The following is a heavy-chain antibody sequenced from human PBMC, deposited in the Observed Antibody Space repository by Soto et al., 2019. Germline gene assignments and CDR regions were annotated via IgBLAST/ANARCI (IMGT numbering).Heavy chain of an antibody. V-gene: IGHV3-11*01. CDR3: ARVGYCGGDCYRINALDI. D-gene: IGHD2-21*02. Sequence: QVQLVESGGGLVKPGGSLRLSCAASGFTFSDYYMSWIRQAPGKGLEWVSYISSSGSTIYYADSVKGRFTISRDNAKNSLYRHMNSLRAEDTAVYYCARVGYCGGDCYRINALDIWGQGTMVTVSS. CDR2: ISSSGSTI. J-gene: IGHJ3*02. CDR1: GFTFSDYY.